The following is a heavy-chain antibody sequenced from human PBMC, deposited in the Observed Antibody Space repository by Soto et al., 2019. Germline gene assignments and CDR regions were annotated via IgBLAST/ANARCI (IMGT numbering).Heavy chain of an antibody. CDR1: GFTFSSYE. J-gene: IGHJ6*02. Sequence: GGSLRLSCAASGFTFSSYEMNWVRQAPGKGLEWVSYISSSGSTIYYADSVKGRFTISRDNAKNSLYLQMNSLRAEDTAVYYCARAGQWLVRYYYYGMDVWGQGTTVTVSS. CDR2: ISSSGSTI. D-gene: IGHD6-19*01. CDR3: ARAGQWLVRYYYYGMDV. V-gene: IGHV3-48*03.